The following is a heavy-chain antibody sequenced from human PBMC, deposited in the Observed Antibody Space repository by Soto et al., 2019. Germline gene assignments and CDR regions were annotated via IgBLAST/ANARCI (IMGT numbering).Heavy chain of an antibody. V-gene: IGHV5-10-1*01. J-gene: IGHJ6*02. CDR1: GYSFTSYW. CDR2: IDPSDSYT. D-gene: IGHD3-10*01. CDR3: ARAYYYGSGSYSRQRYYRMDV. Sequence: GESLKISCKGSGYSFTSYWISWVRQMPGKGLEWMGRIDPSDSYTNYSPSFQGHVTISADKSISTAYLQWSSLKASDTAMYYCARAYYYGSGSYSRQRYYRMDVWGQGTTVTVSS.